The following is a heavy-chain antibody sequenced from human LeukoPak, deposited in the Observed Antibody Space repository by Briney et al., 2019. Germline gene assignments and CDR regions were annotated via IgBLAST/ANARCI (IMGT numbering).Heavy chain of an antibody. Sequence: PSQTLSLTCTVSGGSISSGDYYWSWIRQPPGKGLEWIGYIYYSGSTYYNPSLKSRVTISVDTSKNQFSLKLGSVAAADTAVYYCARVQLGMDAFDIWGQGTMVTVSS. V-gene: IGHV4-30-4*08. CDR3: ARVQLGMDAFDI. D-gene: IGHD7-27*01. CDR1: GGSISSGDYY. J-gene: IGHJ3*02. CDR2: IYYSGST.